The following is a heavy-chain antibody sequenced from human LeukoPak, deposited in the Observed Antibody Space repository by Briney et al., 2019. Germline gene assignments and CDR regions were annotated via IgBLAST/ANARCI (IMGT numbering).Heavy chain of an antibody. J-gene: IGHJ4*02. CDR3: ARVRCSSTSCYTDNGSGDN. CDR2: INPNSGGT. D-gene: IGHD2-2*02. CDR1: GYTFTGYY. Sequence: ASVKVSCKAFGYTFTGYYIHWVRQAPGQGLEWMGRINPNSGGTNYAQKFQGRVTMTRDTSISTAYMELSSLSSDDTAVYYCARVRCSSTSCYTDNGSGDNWGQGTLVTVSS. V-gene: IGHV1-2*06.